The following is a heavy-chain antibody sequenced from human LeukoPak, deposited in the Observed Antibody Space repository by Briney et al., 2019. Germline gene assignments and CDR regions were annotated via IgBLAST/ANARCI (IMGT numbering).Heavy chain of an antibody. Sequence: SETLSLTCAVYGGSFSGYYWSWIRQPPGKWLEWIGEINHSGSTNYNPSLKSRVTISVDTPKNQFSLQLSSVTAADTAVYYCARGQYCSGGSCQAPFDYWGQGTLVTVSS. J-gene: IGHJ4*02. V-gene: IGHV4-34*01. CDR3: ARGQYCSGGSCQAPFDY. CDR2: INHSGST. D-gene: IGHD2-15*01. CDR1: GGSFSGYY.